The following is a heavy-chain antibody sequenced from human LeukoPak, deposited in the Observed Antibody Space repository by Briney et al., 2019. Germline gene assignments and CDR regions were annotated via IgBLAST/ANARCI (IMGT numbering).Heavy chain of an antibody. D-gene: IGHD6-19*01. V-gene: IGHV5-51*01. J-gene: IGHJ4*02. CDR1: GYSFTSYW. Sequence: GESLKISCKGSGYSFTSYWIGWVRQMPGRGLEWMGIIYPGDSDTRYSPSFQGQVTISADKSISTAYLQWSSLKASDTAMYYCARHAYPRHSRGWSPQIDYWGQGTLVTVSS. CDR2: IYPGDSDT. CDR3: ARHAYPRHSRGWSPQIDY.